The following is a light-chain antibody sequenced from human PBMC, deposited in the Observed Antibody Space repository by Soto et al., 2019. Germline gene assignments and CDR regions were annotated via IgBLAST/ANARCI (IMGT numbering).Light chain of an antibody. CDR2: AVS. CDR3: KKYGRSPYT. J-gene: IGKJ2*01. CDR1: QSITSNY. V-gene: IGKV3-20*01. Sequence: EIVLTQSPGTLSLSPGERATLSCRASQSITSNYLAWYQQKPGQAPRLLVYAVSDRPNGIPDRFSGSGSGTNFTLTISRLEPEDVALYYCKKYGRSPYTIGQGTQLEIK.